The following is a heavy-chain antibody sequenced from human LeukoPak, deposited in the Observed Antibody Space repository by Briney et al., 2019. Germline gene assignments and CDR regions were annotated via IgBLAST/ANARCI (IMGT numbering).Heavy chain of an antibody. V-gene: IGHV3-21*04. CDR1: GFTFSSYS. J-gene: IGHJ4*02. D-gene: IGHD6-13*01. CDR2: ISSSSSYI. CDR3: AKETEGGSSWSLPPHFDY. Sequence: GGSLRLSCAASGFTFSSYSMNWVRQAPGKGLEWVSSISSSSSYIYYADSVKGRFTISRDNAKNSLYLQMNSLRAENTAVYYCAKETEGGSSWSLPPHFDYWGQGTLVTVSS.